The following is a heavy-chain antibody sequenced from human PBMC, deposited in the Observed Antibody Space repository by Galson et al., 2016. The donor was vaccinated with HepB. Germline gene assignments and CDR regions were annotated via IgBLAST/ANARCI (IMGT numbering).Heavy chain of an antibody. J-gene: IGHJ2*01. D-gene: IGHD3-16*02. V-gene: IGHV1-8*01. Sequence: SVKVSCKASGYSFTSHDINWVRQATGRGPEWMGWMNPKSGNTGHAQKFQGRLTMTTNTSISTVYMELTSLTSEDTAVYYCARPPRDWWSYPENCYFDLWGRGTLVTVSS. CDR2: MNPKSGNT. CDR3: ARPPRDWWSYPENCYFDL. CDR1: GYSFTSHD.